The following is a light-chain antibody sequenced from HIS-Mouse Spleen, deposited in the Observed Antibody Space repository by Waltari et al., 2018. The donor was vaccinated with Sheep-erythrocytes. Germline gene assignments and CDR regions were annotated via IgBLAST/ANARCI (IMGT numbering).Light chain of an antibody. CDR2: DDS. V-gene: IGLV3-21*02. CDR1: NMRCKS. Sequence: SYVLTQPPSVSVAPGQTARITCGGNNMRCKSLHWYQQKPGQAPVLVVYDDSDRPSGIPERFSGSNSGNTATLTISRVEAGDEADYYCQVWDSSSDHPVVFGGGTKLTVL. CDR3: QVWDSSSDHPVV. J-gene: IGLJ2*01.